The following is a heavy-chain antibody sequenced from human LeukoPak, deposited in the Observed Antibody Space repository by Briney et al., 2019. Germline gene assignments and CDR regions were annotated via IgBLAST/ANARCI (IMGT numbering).Heavy chain of an antibody. V-gene: IGHV1-2*06. D-gene: IGHD2-2*01. CDR1: GYTFTGYY. CDR2: INPNSGDT. Sequence: GASVKVSCKASGYTFTGYYIHWVRQAPGQGLEWMGRINPNSGDTHFAQKFQGRVTMTRDTSISTACMELSRLRSDDTAVYYCARDVPDDYYYYGMDVWGQGTTVTVSS. CDR3: ARDVPDDYYYYGMDV. J-gene: IGHJ6*02.